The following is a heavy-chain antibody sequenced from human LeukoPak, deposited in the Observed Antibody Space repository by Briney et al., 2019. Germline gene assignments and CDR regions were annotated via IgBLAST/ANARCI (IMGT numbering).Heavy chain of an antibody. D-gene: IGHD5-24*01. J-gene: IGHJ5*02. CDR1: GFTFSSYS. CDR2: ISSSSSYI. V-gene: IGHV3-21*01. Sequence: GGSLSLSCSASGFTFSSYSMNWVRQAQGKGLEWFLSISSSSSYIYYADSVKGRFTISRDNAKNSLYLQMNSLRAEDTAVYYCARGTEMATINYNWFDPWGQGTLVTVSS. CDR3: ARGTEMATINYNWFDP.